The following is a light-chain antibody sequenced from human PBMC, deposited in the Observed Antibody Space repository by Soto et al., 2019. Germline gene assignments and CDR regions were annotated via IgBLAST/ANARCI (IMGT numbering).Light chain of an antibody. CDR1: SSNIGSNT. V-gene: IGLV1-44*01. CDR3: AAWDDSLNGRYV. Sequence: QPDLTKAPSASGIPGQRGTISCSGSSSNIGSNTVNWYQQLPGTAPKLLIYSNNQRPSGVPDRFSGSKSGTSASLAISGLQSEDEADYYCAAWDDSLNGRYVFGTGTKVTVL. J-gene: IGLJ1*01. CDR2: SNN.